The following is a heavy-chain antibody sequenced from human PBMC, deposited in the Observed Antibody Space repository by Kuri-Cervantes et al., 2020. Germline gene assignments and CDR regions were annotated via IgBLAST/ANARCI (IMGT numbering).Heavy chain of an antibody. Sequence: SETLSLTCTVSGDSISSGGYYWAWIRQHPGKGLEWIGYIYYNGSAYYNPSLKSRLTISIDTSKNQFSLKLSSVTAADTAVYYCARPNPVGTVGDWGQGTLVTVSS. J-gene: IGHJ4*02. CDR3: ARPNPVGTVGD. CDR1: GDSISSGGYY. D-gene: IGHD5-18*01. CDR2: IYYNGSA. V-gene: IGHV4-31*03.